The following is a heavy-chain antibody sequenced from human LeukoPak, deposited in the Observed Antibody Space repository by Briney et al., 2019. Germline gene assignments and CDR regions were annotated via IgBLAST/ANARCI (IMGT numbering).Heavy chain of an antibody. CDR2: ISRSGSI. CDR3: ARGHTWLGLVLRVAFDI. V-gene: IGHV4-34*01. CDR1: GESLSGYY. D-gene: IGHD2-15*01. Sequence: PSETLSLTCAVYGESLSGYYWSLIRQSPRKGLEWIVEISRSGSIVYNPSLKSRSTISVEMSKNQVSLNLSSVTAADTAIYYCARGHTWLGLVLRVAFDIWGQGTMVTVSS. J-gene: IGHJ3*02.